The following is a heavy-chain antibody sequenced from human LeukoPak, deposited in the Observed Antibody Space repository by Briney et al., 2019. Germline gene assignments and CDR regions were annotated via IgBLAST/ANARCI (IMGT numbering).Heavy chain of an antibody. J-gene: IGHJ3*01. Sequence: GESLKISCEGSGYTFTSYWIVWVRQMPGKGLEWMGMVYPGDSDTRYSPSFQGQVTILADKSTNTAYVQWSSLKASETATEYYARTAEASSGSSYWGQGTMVTVSS. V-gene: IGHV5-51*01. CDR3: ARTAEASSGSSY. CDR1: GYTFTSYW. D-gene: IGHD3-22*01. CDR2: VYPGDSDT.